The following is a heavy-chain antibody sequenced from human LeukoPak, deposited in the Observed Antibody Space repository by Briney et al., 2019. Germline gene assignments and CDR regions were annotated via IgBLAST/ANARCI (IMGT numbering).Heavy chain of an antibody. J-gene: IGHJ4*02. CDR1: GFTFSNYW. Sequence: PGGSLRLSCAASGFTFSNYWMHWVRQAPGKGLVWVSRISSDESSTTCADSVKGRFTISRDNAKNTLYLKMNTLRAEDTAIYFCARGGFTGTSCPYFDYWGQGTLVTVSS. V-gene: IGHV3-74*01. D-gene: IGHD2-2*01. CDR3: ARGGFTGTSCPYFDY. CDR2: ISSDESST.